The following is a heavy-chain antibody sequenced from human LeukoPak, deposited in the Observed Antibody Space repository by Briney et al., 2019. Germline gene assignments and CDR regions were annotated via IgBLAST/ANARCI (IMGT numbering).Heavy chain of an antibody. Sequence: GGSLRLSCAASGFSVNTNYMTWVRQTPGKGLEWVSVLYSGGGAYYADSVKDRFTISRDYSQNTLLLQMNSLRAEDTALYYCARGKTSDDIIEDAFDIWGQGTMVAVSS. CDR1: GFSVNTNY. CDR2: LYSGGGA. CDR3: ARGKTSDDIIEDAFDI. D-gene: IGHD3-9*01. J-gene: IGHJ3*02. V-gene: IGHV3-66*01.